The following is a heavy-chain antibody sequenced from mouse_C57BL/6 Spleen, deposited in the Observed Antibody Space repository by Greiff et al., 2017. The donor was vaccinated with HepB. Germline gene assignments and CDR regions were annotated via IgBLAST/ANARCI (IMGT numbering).Heavy chain of an antibody. V-gene: IGHV1-55*01. Sequence: VQLQQPGAELVKPGASVKMSCKASGYTFTSYWITWVKQRPGQGLEWIGDIYPGSGSTNYNEKFKSKATLTVDTSSSTAYMQLSSLTSEDSAVYYCASFITTVVANYAMDYWGQGTSVTVSS. D-gene: IGHD1-1*01. CDR3: ASFITTVVANYAMDY. CDR1: GYTFTSYW. CDR2: IYPGSGST. J-gene: IGHJ4*01.